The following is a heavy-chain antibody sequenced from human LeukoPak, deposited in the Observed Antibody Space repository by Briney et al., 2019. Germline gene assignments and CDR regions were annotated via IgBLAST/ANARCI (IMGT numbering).Heavy chain of an antibody. CDR2: IYYSGST. D-gene: IGHD4-17*01. Sequence: PSETLSLTCTVSGGSISSSSYYWGWIRQPPGKGLEWIGSIYYSGSTYYNPSLKSRVTISVDTSKNQFSLKLSSVTAADTAVYYCARHFRLNTVTSDLFGYWGQGTLVTVSS. CDR3: ARHFRLNTVTSDLFGY. J-gene: IGHJ4*02. V-gene: IGHV4-39*01. CDR1: GGSISSSSYY.